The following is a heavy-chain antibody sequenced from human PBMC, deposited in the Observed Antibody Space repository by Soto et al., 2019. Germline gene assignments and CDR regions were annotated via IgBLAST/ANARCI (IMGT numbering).Heavy chain of an antibody. V-gene: IGHV4-59*01. J-gene: IGHJ6*02. D-gene: IGHD5-18*01. CDR1: GDSISPYY. Sequence: SETLSLTCTVSGDSISPYYWTWIRQPPGKGLEWIGYIYYSGSPSYNPSLKSRVTVSVDTSKNQFSLRLSSVTAADTAMYYCARGGNTALGYYFYGMDVWGQGTTVTVSS. CDR2: IYYSGSP. CDR3: ARGGNTALGYYFYGMDV.